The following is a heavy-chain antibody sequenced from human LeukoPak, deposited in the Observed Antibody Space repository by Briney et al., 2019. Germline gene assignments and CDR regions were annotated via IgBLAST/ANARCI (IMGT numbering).Heavy chain of an antibody. V-gene: IGHV3-30-3*01. CDR1: GFTFSSYA. Sequence: QPGGSLRLSCAASGFTFSSYAMHWVRQAPGKGLEWVAVISCDGSNKYYADSVKGRFTISRDNSKNTLYLQMNSLRAEDTAVYYCEGGYCSGGSCYGRYGMDVWGQGTTVTVSS. CDR2: ISCDGSNK. CDR3: EGGYCSGGSCYGRYGMDV. D-gene: IGHD2-15*01. J-gene: IGHJ6*02.